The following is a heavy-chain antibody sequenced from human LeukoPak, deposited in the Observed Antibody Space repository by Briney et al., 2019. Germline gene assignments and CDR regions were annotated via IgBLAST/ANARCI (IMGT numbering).Heavy chain of an antibody. V-gene: IGHV4-59*01. CDR1: GGSIRTYY. J-gene: IGHJ4*02. D-gene: IGHD2-21*02. Sequence: SETLSLTCTVSGGSIRTYYWSWIRQPPGKRPEWIGYIYYTGSTNYNPSLKSRVTISVETSKNQFSPKLSSVTAADTAVYYCSRVPPTYCGGDCYVFDYWGQGTLVTVSS. CDR2: IYYTGST. CDR3: SRVPPTYCGGDCYVFDY.